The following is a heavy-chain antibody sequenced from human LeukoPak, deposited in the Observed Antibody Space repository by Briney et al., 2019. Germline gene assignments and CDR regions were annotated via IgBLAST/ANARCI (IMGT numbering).Heavy chain of an antibody. CDR1: GFTFSTYA. Sequence: PGGSLRLSCAASGFTFSTYAMSWVRQAPGKGLEWASAISGSGGSTYYADSVKGRFTISRDNSKNTLYLQMNSLRAEDTAVYYCAKGVSITTVRGYDYWGQGTLVTVSS. V-gene: IGHV3-23*01. CDR3: AKGVSITTVRGYDY. J-gene: IGHJ4*02. CDR2: ISGSGGST. D-gene: IGHD3-10*01.